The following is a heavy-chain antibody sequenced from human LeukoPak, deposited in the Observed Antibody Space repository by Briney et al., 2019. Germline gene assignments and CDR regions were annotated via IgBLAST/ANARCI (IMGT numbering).Heavy chain of an antibody. V-gene: IGHV3-23*01. CDR2: ISGSGGST. CDR1: GFTFISYA. Sequence: GSLSLSFSASGFTFISYAMTWVRQAPGKGLEWVSSISGSGGSTYYADSVKGRFTISRDNSKNTLYLQMNSLRAEDTAVYYCAKGEGGMSAVTDWGQGTLVTVSS. J-gene: IGHJ4*02. D-gene: IGHD1-26*01. CDR3: AKGEGGMSAVTD.